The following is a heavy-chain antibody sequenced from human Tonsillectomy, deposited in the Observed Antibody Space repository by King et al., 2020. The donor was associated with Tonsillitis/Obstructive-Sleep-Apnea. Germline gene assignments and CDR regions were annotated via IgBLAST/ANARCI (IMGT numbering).Heavy chain of an antibody. CDR2: ISSSASTI. Sequence: VQLVESGGGLVKPGGSLRLSCAASGFTFSDYYMSWFRQAPGKGLEWISYISSSASTIYYADSVKGRFTISRDNAKNSLYLQMNSLRAEDTAVYYCASPKYYYDSDGYYFDYWGQGTLVTVPS. J-gene: IGHJ4*02. CDR3: ASPKYYYDSDGYYFDY. V-gene: IGHV3-11*01. D-gene: IGHD3-22*01. CDR1: GFTFSDYY.